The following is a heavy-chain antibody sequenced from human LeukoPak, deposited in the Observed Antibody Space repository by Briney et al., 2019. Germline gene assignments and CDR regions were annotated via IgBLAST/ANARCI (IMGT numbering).Heavy chain of an antibody. CDR1: GGSISSGSYY. J-gene: IGHJ5*02. V-gene: IGHV4-61*02. D-gene: IGHD6-13*01. CDR3: ARIYSSSWFLNWFDP. Sequence: SETLSLTCTVSGGSISSGSYYWSWIRQPAGKGLEWIGRIYTRGSTNYNPSLKTRVTISVDTSKNQFSLKLNSVTAADTAVYYCARIYSSSWFLNWFDPWGQGTLVTVSS. CDR2: IYTRGST.